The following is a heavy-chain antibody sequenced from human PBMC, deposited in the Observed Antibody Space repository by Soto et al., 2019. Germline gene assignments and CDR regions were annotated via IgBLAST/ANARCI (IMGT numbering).Heavy chain of an antibody. CDR3: ARDHCGDCYYFDY. Sequence: QVQLQESGPGLVKPSQTLSLTCTVSGGSISSGGYYWSWIRQHPGKGLEWIGYIYYSGSTYYNPSLKCRVTISVDTSKNQFSLKLSSVTAADTAVSYCARDHCGDCYYFDYWGQGTLVTVSS. CDR1: GGSISSGGYY. CDR2: IYYSGST. J-gene: IGHJ4*02. V-gene: IGHV4-31*03. D-gene: IGHD2-21*02.